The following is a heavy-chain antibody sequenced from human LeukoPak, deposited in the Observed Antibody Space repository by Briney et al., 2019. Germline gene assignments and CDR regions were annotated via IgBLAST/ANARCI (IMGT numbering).Heavy chain of an antibody. V-gene: IGHV3-23*01. J-gene: IGHJ4*02. CDR3: AKITASASDY. D-gene: IGHD1-14*01. CDR2: ISGSGGIT. CDR1: GFTFSSHA. Sequence: AGGSLRLSCAASGFTFSSHAMSWVRQTPGKGLEWVSVISGSGGITYYADSVKGRFTLSRDNSKNTLYLQMNSLRAEDTAVYYCAKITASASDYWGRGTQVTVSS.